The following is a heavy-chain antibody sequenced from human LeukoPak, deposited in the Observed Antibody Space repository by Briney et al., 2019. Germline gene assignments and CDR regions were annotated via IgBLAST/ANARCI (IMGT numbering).Heavy chain of an antibody. Sequence: PSETLSLTCTVSGGSISSYYWSWIRQPPGKGLEWIGYIYYSGSTNYNSSLKSRVTISVDTSKNQFSLKLSSVTAADTAVYYCARDSPYSSGWSARYNWFDPWGQGTLVTVSS. CDR1: GGSISSYY. J-gene: IGHJ5*02. CDR2: IYYSGST. D-gene: IGHD6-19*01. V-gene: IGHV4-59*12. CDR3: ARDSPYSSGWSARYNWFDP.